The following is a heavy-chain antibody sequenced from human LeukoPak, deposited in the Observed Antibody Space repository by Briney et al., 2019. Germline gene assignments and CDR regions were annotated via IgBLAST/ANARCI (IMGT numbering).Heavy chain of an antibody. D-gene: IGHD1-26*01. Sequence: SETLSLTCGVSGGSISGTNWWSWVRQPPGQGLEWIGEISLAGQTNYNPSLDGRVTMSLDKSSNQLSLHLTSVTAADTATYFCSRESGPFCPFGYWGQGTLVIVSS. CDR1: GGSISGTNW. CDR2: ISLAGQT. CDR3: SRESGPFCPFGY. J-gene: IGHJ4*02. V-gene: IGHV4/OR15-8*02.